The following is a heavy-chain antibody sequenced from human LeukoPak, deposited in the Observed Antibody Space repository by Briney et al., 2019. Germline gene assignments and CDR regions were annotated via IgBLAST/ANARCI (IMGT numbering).Heavy chain of an antibody. CDR3: ARECGRGYGRDYYYGMDV. V-gene: IGHV7-4-1*02. D-gene: IGHD5-12*01. J-gene: IGHJ6*02. CDR1: GYTFTNYA. Sequence: ASVKVSCKGSGYTFTNYAIYWVRQAPGQGLEWMGWINTNSGNPTYAQGFTGRFVFSLDTSVSTAYLQISSLKAEDTAVYYCARECGRGYGRDYYYGMDVWGQGTTVTVSS. CDR2: INTNSGNP.